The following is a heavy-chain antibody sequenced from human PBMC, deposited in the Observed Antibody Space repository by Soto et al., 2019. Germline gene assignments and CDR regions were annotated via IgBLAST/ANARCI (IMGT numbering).Heavy chain of an antibody. CDR2: MNPNSGNT. D-gene: IGHD5-12*01. J-gene: IGHJ6*02. CDR3: ARGLDSGYDYYYGMDV. Sequence: ASVKVSCKASGYTFTSYDINWVRQATGQGLEWMGWMNPNSGNTGYAQKFQGRVTMTRNTSISTAYMELSSLRSEDTAVYYCARGLDSGYDYYYGMDVWGQGTTVTVS. CDR1: GYTFTSYD. V-gene: IGHV1-8*01.